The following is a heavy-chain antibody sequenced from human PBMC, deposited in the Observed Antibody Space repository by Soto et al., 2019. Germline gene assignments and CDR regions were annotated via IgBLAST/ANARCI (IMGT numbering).Heavy chain of an antibody. CDR1: GFSLSTSGVG. J-gene: IGHJ4*02. CDR2: IYWDDDK. D-gene: IGHD5-18*01. V-gene: IGHV2-5*02. Sequence: SGPTLVNPTQTLTLTCTFSGFSLSTSGVGVGWIRQPPGKALEWLALIYWDDDKRYSPSLKSRLTITKDTPKNQVVLTMTNMDPVDTATYYCARMHYQGYSYGYIDYWGQGTLVTVSS. CDR3: ARMHYQGYSYGYIDY.